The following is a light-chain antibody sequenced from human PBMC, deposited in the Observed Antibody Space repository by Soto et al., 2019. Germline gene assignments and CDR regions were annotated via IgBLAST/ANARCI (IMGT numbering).Light chain of an antibody. Sequence: ETVFTQSPCTLSLSPGERATLSCRASQSLSSSQLAWYQQKPGQAPRLLIHDASSRATGISDRFTGSGSGTDFTLTISRLEPEDFAVYYCQQYGNSPSAFGQGTKVDIK. V-gene: IGKV3-20*01. CDR1: QSLSSSQ. J-gene: IGKJ1*01. CDR3: QQYGNSPSA. CDR2: DAS.